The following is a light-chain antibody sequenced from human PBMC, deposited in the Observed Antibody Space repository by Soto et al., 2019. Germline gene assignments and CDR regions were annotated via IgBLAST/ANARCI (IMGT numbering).Light chain of an antibody. CDR2: LGS. CDR1: QSISSW. J-gene: IGKJ5*01. V-gene: IGKV1-5*01. Sequence: DIQMTQSPSTLSASVGDRVTITCRASQSISSWLAWYQQKPGRAPKLLIYLGSSRSSGVPDRFSGSGSGTDFTLKIDRVEAEDVGTYYCMQGLQTPPTFGQGTRLEIK. CDR3: MQGLQTPPT.